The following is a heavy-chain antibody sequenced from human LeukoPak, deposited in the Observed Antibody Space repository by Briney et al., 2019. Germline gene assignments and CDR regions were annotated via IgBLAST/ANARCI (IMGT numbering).Heavy chain of an antibody. CDR3: ARDISGYSSSWYWFDP. J-gene: IGHJ5*02. Sequence: SETLSLTCTVSSGSISTSNYYWGWVRQPPGKALEWIGNIFYSGSTYYSPSLKSRVTISLDTSRNQFSLKLSSVTAADTAVYYCARDISGYSSSWYWFDPWGQGTLVTVSS. CDR2: IFYSGST. CDR1: SGSISTSNYY. D-gene: IGHD6-13*01. V-gene: IGHV4-39*07.